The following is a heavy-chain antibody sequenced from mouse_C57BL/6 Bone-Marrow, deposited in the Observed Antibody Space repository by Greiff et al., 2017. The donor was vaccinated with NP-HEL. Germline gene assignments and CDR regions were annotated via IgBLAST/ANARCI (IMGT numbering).Heavy chain of an antibody. J-gene: IGHJ3*01. Sequence: EVKLMESGGGLVQPKGSLKLSCAASGFSFTTYAMNWVRQAPGKGLEWVARIRSKSNNYATYYADSVKDRFTISRDDSESMLYLQMNNLKTEDTAMYYCVRHTALAYWGQGTLVTVSA. D-gene: IGHD3-1*01. CDR2: IRSKSNNYAT. V-gene: IGHV10-1*01. CDR3: VRHTALAY. CDR1: GFSFTTYA.